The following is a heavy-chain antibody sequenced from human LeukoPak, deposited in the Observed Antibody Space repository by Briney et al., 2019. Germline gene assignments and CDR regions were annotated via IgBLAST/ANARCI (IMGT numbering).Heavy chain of an antibody. D-gene: IGHD3-10*01. J-gene: IGHJ4*02. CDR2: INPSGGST. CDR1: GGTFSSYA. CDR3: ARDGGRDYYGRTFDY. V-gene: IGHV1-46*01. Sequence: ASVKVSCKASGGTFSSYAISWVRQAPGQGLEWMGIINPSGGSTSYAQKFQGRVTMTRDTSTSTVYMELSSLRSEDTAVYYCARDGGRDYYGRTFDYWGQGTLVTVSS.